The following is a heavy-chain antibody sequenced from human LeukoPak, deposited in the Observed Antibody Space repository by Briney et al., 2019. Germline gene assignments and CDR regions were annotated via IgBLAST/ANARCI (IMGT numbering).Heavy chain of an antibody. CDR2: IYHNGST. Sequence: SETLSLTCAVSGGSISSGGYSWSWIRQPPGKGLEGIGYIYHNGSTYYNPSLKSRVTISVDRSKIKFSLKLSSVTAADPAVYYCARLNCSGGSCYFGYWGQGTLVTVSS. CDR3: ARLNCSGGSCYFGY. V-gene: IGHV4-30-2*01. CDR1: GGSISSGGYS. J-gene: IGHJ4*02. D-gene: IGHD2-15*01.